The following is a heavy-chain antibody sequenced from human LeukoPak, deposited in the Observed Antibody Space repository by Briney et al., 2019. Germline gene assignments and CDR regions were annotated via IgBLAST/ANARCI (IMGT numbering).Heavy chain of an antibody. CDR2: ISSSSSYI. D-gene: IGHD3-10*01. CDR3: ASGVGYYGSGSYLVY. V-gene: IGHV3-21*01. CDR1: GFTFSSYS. J-gene: IGHJ4*02. Sequence: GGSLRLSCAASGFTFSSYSMNWVHQAPGKGLEWVSSISSSSSYIYYADSVKGRFTISRDNAKNSLYLQMNSLRAEDTAVYYCASGVGYYGSGSYLVYWGQGTLVTVSS.